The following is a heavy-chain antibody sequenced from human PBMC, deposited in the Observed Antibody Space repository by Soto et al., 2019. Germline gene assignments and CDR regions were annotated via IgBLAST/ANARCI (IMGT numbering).Heavy chain of an antibody. J-gene: IGHJ4*02. Sequence: GGSLRLSCAASGFTFVSYSMNWFGQAPVKGLEWVSSISSSSSYIYYADSVKGRFTISRDNAKNSLYLQMNSLRAEDTAVYYCARDREQLAAFDYWGQGTLVTVSS. CDR1: GFTFVSYS. D-gene: IGHD6-6*01. CDR2: ISSSSSYI. V-gene: IGHV3-21*01. CDR3: ARDREQLAAFDY.